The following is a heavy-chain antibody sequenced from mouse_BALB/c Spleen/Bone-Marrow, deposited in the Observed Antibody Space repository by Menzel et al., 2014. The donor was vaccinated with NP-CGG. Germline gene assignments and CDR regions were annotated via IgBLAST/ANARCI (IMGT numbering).Heavy chain of an antibody. Sequence: EVHLVESGPSLVKPSQTLPLTCSVTGDSITSGYWNWIRKFPGNKLEFMGYISYSGSTYYNPSLKSRISITRDTSKTQYYLQLNSVTTEDTATYYCATYEGGTFDYWGQGTTLTVSS. CDR1: GDSITSGY. D-gene: IGHD3-3*01. V-gene: IGHV3-8*02. CDR2: ISYSGST. CDR3: ATYEGGTFDY. J-gene: IGHJ2*01.